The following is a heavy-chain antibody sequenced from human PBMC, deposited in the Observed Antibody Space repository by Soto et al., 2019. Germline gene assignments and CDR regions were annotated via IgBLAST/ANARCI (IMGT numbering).Heavy chain of an antibody. CDR3: SREDF. Sequence: QLHLVESGGGVVQPGRSLRLSCAASGFTFSSYAMHWFRLAPGKGLEWVAFILSDGNNKYYADSVKGRFTISRDNSKNTLYLEMNSRRPEDTAVYYCSREDFWGQGTLVTVSS. CDR2: ILSDGNNK. V-gene: IGHV3-30-3*01. J-gene: IGHJ1*01. CDR1: GFTFSSYA.